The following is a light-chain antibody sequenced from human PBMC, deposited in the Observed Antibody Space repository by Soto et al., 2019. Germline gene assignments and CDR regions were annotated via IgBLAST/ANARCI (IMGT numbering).Light chain of an antibody. CDR3: QQANSFPWT. CDR1: QGIGSW. V-gene: IGKV1-12*01. CDR2: AAS. Sequence: DIQMTQSPSSVSASVGDRVTITCRASQGIGSWLAWYQQKPGKAPNLLIYAASSLQSGVPSRFSGSGSGTDFTLTIGSLQPEDFATYYCQQANSFPWTFGQVTKVEIK. J-gene: IGKJ1*01.